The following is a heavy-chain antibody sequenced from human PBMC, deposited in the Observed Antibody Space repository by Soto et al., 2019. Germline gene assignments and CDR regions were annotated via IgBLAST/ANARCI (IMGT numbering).Heavy chain of an antibody. CDR3: AKDALSTSWYEFDY. CDR1: GFIFSSYA. Sequence: VGSLRLSCASSGFIFSSYAMSWVRQAPGRGLEWVSGISNRGDSTYYADSVKGRFTISRDNSKKTLYLQMNSLRGEDTAVYYCAKDALSTSWYEFDYWGQGTLVTVSS. CDR2: ISNRGDST. J-gene: IGHJ4*02. V-gene: IGHV3-23*01. D-gene: IGHD6-13*01.